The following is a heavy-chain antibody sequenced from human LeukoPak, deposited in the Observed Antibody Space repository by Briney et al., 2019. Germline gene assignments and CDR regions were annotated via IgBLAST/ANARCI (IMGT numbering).Heavy chain of an antibody. D-gene: IGHD3-3*01. CDR1: GYTFTSYD. V-gene: IGHV1-8*03. CDR3: ARGVERFLEWLSPPRRGVSSGGYYYYMDV. Sequence: ASVKVSCKASGYTFTSYDINWVRQAAGQGLEWMGWMNPNSGNTGYAQKFQGRVTITRNTSISTAYMELSSLRSEDTAVYYCARGVERFLEWLSPPRRGVSSGGYYYYMDVWGKGTTVTVSS. J-gene: IGHJ6*03. CDR2: MNPNSGNT.